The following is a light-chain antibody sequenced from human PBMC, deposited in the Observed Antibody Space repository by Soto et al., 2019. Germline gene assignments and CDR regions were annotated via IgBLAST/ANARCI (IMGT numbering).Light chain of an antibody. J-gene: IGLJ3*02. Sequence: QSVLTQPPSASASLGASVTLTCTLSSGYSNYKVDWYQQRPGKGPRFVMRVGTGGIVGSKGDGIPDRFSVLGSGLNRYLTIKNIQEEDESDYHCGADHGSGSLRVFGGGTKLTVL. CDR3: GADHGSGSLRV. CDR1: SGYSNYK. CDR2: VGTGGIVG. V-gene: IGLV9-49*01.